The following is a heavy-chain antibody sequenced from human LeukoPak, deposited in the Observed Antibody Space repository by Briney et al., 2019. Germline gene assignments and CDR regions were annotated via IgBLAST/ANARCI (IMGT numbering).Heavy chain of an antibody. CDR3: ARSAGDEYYYGSGSYYPLNY. J-gene: IGHJ4*02. V-gene: IGHV1-69*05. CDR2: IIPIFGTA. Sequence: GASVKVSCKASRGTFSSYAISWVRQAPGRGLEWMGGIIPIFGTANYAQKFQGRVTITTDESTSTAYMELSSLRSEDTAVYYCARSAGDEYYYGSGSYYPLNYWGQGTLVTVSS. D-gene: IGHD3-10*01. CDR1: RGTFSSYA.